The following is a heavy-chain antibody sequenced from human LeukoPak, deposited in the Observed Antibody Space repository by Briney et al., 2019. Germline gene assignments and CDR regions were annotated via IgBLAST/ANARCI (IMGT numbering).Heavy chain of an antibody. D-gene: IGHD2-2*01. CDR2: IHYSGST. Sequence: PSETLTLSCAVSGGTISGYYRSWIRQPPGKGLEWIAYIHYSGSTNYNPPLKSRLTISVDTSKNQLSLKLNSMTDADTAVYYCAKHGQNNGYALDYWGQGTLVSVSS. CDR3: AKHGQNNGYALDY. CDR1: GGTISGYY. V-gene: IGHV4-59*08. J-gene: IGHJ4*02.